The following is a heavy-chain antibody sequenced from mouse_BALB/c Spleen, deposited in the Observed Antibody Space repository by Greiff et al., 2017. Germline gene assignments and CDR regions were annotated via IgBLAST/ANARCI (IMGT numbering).Heavy chain of an antibody. CDR2: ISSGGSYT. CDR3: TSNYDYDGAWFAY. V-gene: IGHV5-6-4*01. CDR1: GFTFSSYT. D-gene: IGHD2-4*01. Sequence: EVMLVESGGGLVKPGGSLKLSCAASGFTFSSYTMSWVRQTPEKRLEWVATISSGGSYTYYPDSVKGRFTISRDNAKNTLYLQMSSLKSEDTAMYYCTSNYDYDGAWFAYWGQGTLVTVSA. J-gene: IGHJ3*01.